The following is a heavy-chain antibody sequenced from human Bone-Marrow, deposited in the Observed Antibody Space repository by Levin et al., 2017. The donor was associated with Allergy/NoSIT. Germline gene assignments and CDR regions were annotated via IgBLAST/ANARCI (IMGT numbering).Heavy chain of an antibody. J-gene: IGHJ4*02. CDR3: ARLSAAYNSNIDY. CDR1: GYSFTTYW. D-gene: IGHD1/OR15-1a*01. Sequence: GESLKISCEGSGYSFTTYWVAWVRQVPGKGLEWMGVIYPADSHARYSPSFQGQVTISADNSISTAYLQWSNLEASDTAMYYCARLSAAYNSNIDYWGQGTLVTVSS. V-gene: IGHV5-51*01. CDR2: IYPADSHA.